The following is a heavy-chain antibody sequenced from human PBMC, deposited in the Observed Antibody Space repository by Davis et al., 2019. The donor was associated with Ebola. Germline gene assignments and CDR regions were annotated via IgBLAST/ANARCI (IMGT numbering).Heavy chain of an antibody. CDR3: ARGPAYSGIDY. Sequence: MPSETLSLTCNVSGASISSSNYYWGWIRQPPGKGLEWIGSIYYSGSTYYNPSLKSRVTISVDTSKNQFSLKLSSVTAADTAVYYCARGPAYSGIDYWGQGTLVTVSS. CDR2: IYYSGST. V-gene: IGHV4-39*07. CDR1: GASISSSNYY. D-gene: IGHD1-26*01. J-gene: IGHJ4*02.